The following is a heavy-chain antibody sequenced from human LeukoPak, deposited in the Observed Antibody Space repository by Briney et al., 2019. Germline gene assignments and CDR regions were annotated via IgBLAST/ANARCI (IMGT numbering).Heavy chain of an antibody. Sequence: GGSLRLSCAASGFTFSSYAMSWVRQAPGKGLEWVSVISGSGGSTYYADSVKGWFTISRDNSKNTLYLQMNSLRAEDTAVYYCAKERELVVTGNYFDYWGQGTLVTVSS. V-gene: IGHV3-23*01. CDR2: ISGSGGST. J-gene: IGHJ4*02. D-gene: IGHD6-19*01. CDR1: GFTFSSYA. CDR3: AKERELVVTGNYFDY.